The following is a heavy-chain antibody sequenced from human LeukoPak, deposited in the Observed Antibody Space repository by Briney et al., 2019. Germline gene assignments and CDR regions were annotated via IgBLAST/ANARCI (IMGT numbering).Heavy chain of an antibody. Sequence: SVKVSCKTSGGTFGSYVISWVRQAPGQGLEWMEGIIPLFDTTNYAQKFQGRVTITTDESTSTAYMELSSLRSEDTAVYYCARGHQTQLRFTGGLAYWGQGTLVTVSS. J-gene: IGHJ4*02. D-gene: IGHD3-10*01. CDR1: GGTFGSYV. CDR3: ARGHQTQLRFTGGLAY. CDR2: IIPLFDTT. V-gene: IGHV1-69*05.